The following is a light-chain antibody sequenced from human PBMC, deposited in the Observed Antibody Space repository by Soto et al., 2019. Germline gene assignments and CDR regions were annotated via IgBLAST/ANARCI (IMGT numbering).Light chain of an antibody. Sequence: EIVLTQSPGTLSLSPGERATLSCRASQSVSSSYLAWYQQKPGQAPRLLIYGASSRATGIPGRFSGSGSGTDFTLTITRLEPEDFAVYYCQQYVTSPWTFGQGTKVDIK. CDR3: QQYVTSPWT. CDR2: GAS. V-gene: IGKV3-20*01. J-gene: IGKJ1*01. CDR1: QSVSSSY.